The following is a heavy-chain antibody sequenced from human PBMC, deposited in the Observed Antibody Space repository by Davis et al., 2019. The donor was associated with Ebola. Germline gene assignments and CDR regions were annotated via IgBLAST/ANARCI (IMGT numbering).Heavy chain of an antibody. V-gene: IGHV3-23*01. D-gene: IGHD2-2*01. CDR3: FPTGSNLFDY. CDR2: ISGSGGST. J-gene: IGHJ4*02. CDR1: GFTFSSYA. Sequence: GEFLKISCAASGFTFSSYAMSWVRQAPGKGMEWVSAISGSGGSTYYADSVKGRFTISRDNAKNSLYLQMNSLFAEDTAVYYCFPTGSNLFDYRGQGTLVTVSS.